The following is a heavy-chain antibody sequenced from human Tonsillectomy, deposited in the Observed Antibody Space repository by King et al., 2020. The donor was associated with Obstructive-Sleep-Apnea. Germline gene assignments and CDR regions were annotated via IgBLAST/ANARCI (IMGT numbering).Heavy chain of an antibody. J-gene: IGHJ3*02. Sequence: QMQLQESGPGLLKPSETLSLTCSVSGGSISNHDWSWIRQPPGRGLEWIGYIYDRGNTNYNPSLKSRVTISLDTSKNQFSLKLTSVTAADTAVYFCARTPYYSDYRSRAFDIWGQGTIVTVSS. CDR1: GGSISNHD. V-gene: IGHV4-59*08. CDR3: ARTPYYSDYRSRAFDI. CDR2: IYDRGNT. D-gene: IGHD3-22*01.